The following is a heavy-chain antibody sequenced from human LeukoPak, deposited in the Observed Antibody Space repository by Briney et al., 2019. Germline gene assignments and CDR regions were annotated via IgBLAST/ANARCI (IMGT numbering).Heavy chain of an antibody. D-gene: IGHD3-10*01. CDR3: ARTAGSGSYYPLDY. CDR1: GDSISSYY. V-gene: IGHV4-59*01. CDR2: IYYSGST. J-gene: IGHJ4*02. Sequence: PSETLSLTCTVSGDSISSYYWSWIRQPPGKGLEWIGYIYYSGSTNYNPSLKSRVTISVDTSKNQFSLKLSSVTAADTAVYYCARTAGSGSYYPLDYWGQGTLVTVSS.